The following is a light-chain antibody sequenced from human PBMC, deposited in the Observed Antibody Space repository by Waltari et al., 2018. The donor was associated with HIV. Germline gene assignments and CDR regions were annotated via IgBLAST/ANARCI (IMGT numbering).Light chain of an antibody. CDR3: ACRDRSDDHVA. CDR1: TRGLDY. Sequence: SSECTRDLAVSAAFGQAVMITCLGDTRGLDYPCWYQSKPGQVPIFVCFRVGTRPSGIPARFFGSHSGNMASLTISGTQADDEADYFCACRDRSDDHVAFGGGTKVTVL. J-gene: IGLJ2*01. CDR2: RVG. V-gene: IGLV3-19*01.